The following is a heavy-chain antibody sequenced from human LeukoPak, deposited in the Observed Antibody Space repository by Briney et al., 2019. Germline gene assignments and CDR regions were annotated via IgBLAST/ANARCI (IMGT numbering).Heavy chain of an antibody. V-gene: IGHV1-69*13. CDR3: ARGNKYYYDSSGYYH. CDR1: GGTFISYA. Sequence: SVKVSCKASGGTFISYAISWVRQAPGQGLEWKGGIIPIFGTANYAQKFQGRVTITADESTSTAYMELSSLRSEDTAVYYCARGNKYYYDSSGYYHWGQGTLVTVSS. CDR2: IIPIFGTA. J-gene: IGHJ5*02. D-gene: IGHD3-22*01.